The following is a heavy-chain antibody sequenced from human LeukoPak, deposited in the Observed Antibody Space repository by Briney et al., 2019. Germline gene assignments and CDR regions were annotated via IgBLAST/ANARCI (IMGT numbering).Heavy chain of an antibody. CDR3: ARVSNYYGMDV. CDR1: GGSISSGDYY. J-gene: IGHJ6*02. V-gene: IGHV4-30-4*01. Sequence: SQTLSLTCTVSGGSISSGDYYWSWIRQPPGKGLEWIGNIYYSGSTYYNPSLKSRVTISVDTSKNQFSLKLSSVTAADTAVYYCARVSNYYGMDVWGQGTTVTVSS. CDR2: IYYSGST.